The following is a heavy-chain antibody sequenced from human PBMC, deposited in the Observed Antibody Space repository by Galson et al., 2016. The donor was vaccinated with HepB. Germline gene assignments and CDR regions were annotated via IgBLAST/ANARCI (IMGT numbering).Heavy chain of an antibody. CDR2: ISAGGGST. CDR1: GFRFSSNGFTLSNFA. V-gene: IGHV3-23*01. D-gene: IGHD5-18*01. J-gene: IGHJ4*02. Sequence: SLRLSCAASGFRFSSNGFTLSNFALHWVRQAPGKGLEWVSGISAGGGSTYYADSVTGRFTVSRDNPRNTLYLQMNSLRAEDTALYYCTKGGYSYGYMDYWGQGTLVTVSS. CDR3: TKGGYSYGYMDY.